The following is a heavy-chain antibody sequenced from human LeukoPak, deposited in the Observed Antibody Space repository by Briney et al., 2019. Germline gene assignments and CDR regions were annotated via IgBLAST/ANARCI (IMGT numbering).Heavy chain of an antibody. CDR1: GYTFTGYY. V-gene: IGHV1-2*02. CDR3: ARVTPTWIQLWSSFDP. J-gene: IGHJ5*02. Sequence: ASVTVSCKASGYTFTGYYMHWVRQAPGQGLEWMGWINPNSGGTNYAQKFQGRVTMTRDTSISTAYMELSRLRSDDTAVYYCARVTPTWIQLWSSFDPWGQGTLVTVSS. D-gene: IGHD5-18*01. CDR2: INPNSGGT.